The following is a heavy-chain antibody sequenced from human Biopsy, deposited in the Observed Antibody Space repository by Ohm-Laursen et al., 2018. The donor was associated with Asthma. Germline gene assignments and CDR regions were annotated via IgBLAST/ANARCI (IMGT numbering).Heavy chain of an antibody. CDR2: IYHSGST. J-gene: IGHJ4*02. CDR3: ARVKDGYNFDY. Sequence: SQTLSLTCVVSGGYISSGGYSWSWIRQPPGKGLEWIGYIYHSGSTYYNPSLKSRVTVSVDRSKNQFSLKLSSVTAADTAVYYCARVKDGYNFDYWGQGTLVTVSS. V-gene: IGHV4-30-2*01. D-gene: IGHD5-24*01. CDR1: GGYISSGGYS.